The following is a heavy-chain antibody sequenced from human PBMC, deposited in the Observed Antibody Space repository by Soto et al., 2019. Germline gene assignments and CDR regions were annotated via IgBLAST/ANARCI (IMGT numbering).Heavy chain of an antibody. CDR2: IYYSGTT. V-gene: IGHV4-31*03. CDR3: ARDGDCSGGSCYLGYGLDV. J-gene: IGHJ6*02. D-gene: IGHD2-15*01. Sequence: KPSETLSLTGTVSGGSINTGGYYWSWIRQHPAKGLEWIGNIYYSGTTDYNPSLKSRVTISIDTSKNQFSLKLISVTAADTAMYYCARDGDCSGGSCYLGYGLDVWGQGTTVTVSS. CDR1: GGSINTGGYY.